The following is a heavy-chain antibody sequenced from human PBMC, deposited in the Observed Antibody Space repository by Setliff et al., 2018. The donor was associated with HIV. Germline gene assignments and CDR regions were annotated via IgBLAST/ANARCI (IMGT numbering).Heavy chain of an antibody. V-gene: IGHV4-61*02. D-gene: IGHD3-9*01. J-gene: IGHJ6*03. Sequence: KASETLSLTCTVSGGSISSSLYYWSWMRQAAGKGLEWIGRIDARGSANYNPSLNSRVTISVDTSRNQFSLKLSSVTAADTAVYYCARGHDNKYYYFYYMDVWGKGTTVTVSS. CDR2: IDARGSA. CDR3: ARGHDNKYYYFYYMDV. CDR1: GGSISSSLYY.